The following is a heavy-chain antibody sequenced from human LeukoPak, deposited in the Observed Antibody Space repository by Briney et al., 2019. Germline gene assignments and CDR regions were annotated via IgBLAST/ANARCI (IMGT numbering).Heavy chain of an antibody. Sequence: GGSLRLSCAASGFTFSTYWMSWVRQAPGKGLEWVANIKQDGSEKYYVDSVKGRSTISRDNAKNSLYLQMNSLRAEDTAVYYCARDYDFFSFDPWGQGTLVTVSS. J-gene: IGHJ5*02. CDR2: IKQDGSEK. V-gene: IGHV3-7*01. CDR3: ARDYDFFSFDP. CDR1: GFTFSTYW. D-gene: IGHD3/OR15-3a*01.